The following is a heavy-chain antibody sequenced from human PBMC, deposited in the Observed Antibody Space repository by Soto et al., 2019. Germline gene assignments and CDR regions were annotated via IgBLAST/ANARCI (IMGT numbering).Heavy chain of an antibody. CDR3: ASLPGIAVAGRDTFDI. Sequence: GGSLRLSCAASGFTFSSYWMSWVRQAPGKGLEWVANIKQDGSAKYYVGSVKGRFTISRDTAKNSLYLQMNSLRADDTAVYYCASLPGIAVAGRDTFDIWGQGTVVTVPS. J-gene: IGHJ3*02. D-gene: IGHD6-19*01. V-gene: IGHV3-7*03. CDR1: GFTFSSYW. CDR2: IKQDGSAK.